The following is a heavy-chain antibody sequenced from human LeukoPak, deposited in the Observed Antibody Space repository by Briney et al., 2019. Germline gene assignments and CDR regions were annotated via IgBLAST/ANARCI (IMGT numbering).Heavy chain of an antibody. D-gene: IGHD7-27*01. CDR1: GDSVSSNSAA. CDR3: ARANWGLHAVDY. V-gene: IGHV6-1*01. CDR2: TYYRSKWYN. J-gene: IGHJ4*02. Sequence: SQTLSLTCAISGDSVSSNSAAWNWIRQSPSRGLEWLGRTYYRSKWYNDYAVSVKSRITINPDTSKNQFSLKLSSVTAADTAVYYCARANWGLHAVDYWGQGTLVTVSS.